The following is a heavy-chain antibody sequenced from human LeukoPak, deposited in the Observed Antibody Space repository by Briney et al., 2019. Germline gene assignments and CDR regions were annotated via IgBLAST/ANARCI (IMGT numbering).Heavy chain of an antibody. J-gene: IGHJ6*02. V-gene: IGHV1-2*02. CDR3: ARDWGITIVRGITYFYYYGLDV. Sequence: ASVTVSFKASGYTFTGHYLHWVRQAPGQGLEWMGWINPNSGGTSYAQKFQGRVTMTRDTPISTAYMELSRLRSDDTAVYYCARDWGITIVRGITYFYYYGLDVWGQGTTVTVSS. D-gene: IGHD3-10*01. CDR1: GYTFTGHY. CDR2: INPNSGGT.